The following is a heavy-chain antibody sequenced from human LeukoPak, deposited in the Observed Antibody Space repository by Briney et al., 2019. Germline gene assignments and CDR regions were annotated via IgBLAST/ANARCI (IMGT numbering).Heavy chain of an antibody. V-gene: IGHV1-2*04. CDR3: ARNNYYDSSGLDY. CDR2: INPNSGGT. Sequence: GSVKVSCKASGYTFTGYYMHWVRQAPGQGLEWMGWINPNSGGTNYAQKFQGWVTMTRDTSISTAYMELSRLRSDDTAVYYCARNNYYDSSGLDYWGQGTLVTVSS. J-gene: IGHJ4*02. CDR1: GYTFTGYY. D-gene: IGHD3-22*01.